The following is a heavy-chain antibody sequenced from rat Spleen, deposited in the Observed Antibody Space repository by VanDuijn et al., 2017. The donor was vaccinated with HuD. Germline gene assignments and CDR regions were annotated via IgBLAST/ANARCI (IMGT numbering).Heavy chain of an antibody. CDR2: ITTTGGST. Sequence: EVQLVESGGGLVQPGRSLKLSCVASGFTFNNYWMTWIRQAPGKGLEWVASITTTGGSTYYGDSVKGRFTISRDNAKSNLYLQMNILRSEDTATYYCARHGATRPPGFWGPGTMVTVSS. V-gene: IGHV5-31*01. J-gene: IGHJ1*01. D-gene: IGHD1-4*01. CDR1: GFTFNNYW. CDR3: ARHGATRPPGF.